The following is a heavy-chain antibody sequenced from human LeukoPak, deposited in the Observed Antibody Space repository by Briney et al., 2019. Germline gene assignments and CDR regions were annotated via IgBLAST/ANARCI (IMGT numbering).Heavy chain of an antibody. CDR3: ARGAQIAVAGSFDAFDI. CDR2: INPSGGTT. Sequence: PGGSLRLSCAGSGFTFSGYYMHWVRQAPGQGLEWMGIINPSGGTTTYAQKFQGRVTMTRDTSTGTVYMELNSLRSEDTAVYYCARGAQIAVAGSFDAFDIWGQGTMVTVSS. V-gene: IGHV1-46*01. D-gene: IGHD6-19*01. J-gene: IGHJ3*02. CDR1: GFTFSGYY.